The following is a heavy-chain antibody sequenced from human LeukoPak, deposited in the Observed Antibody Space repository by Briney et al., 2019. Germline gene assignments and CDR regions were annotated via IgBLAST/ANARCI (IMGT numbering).Heavy chain of an antibody. CDR2: XXYSXST. Sequence: SETLSLTCVVSGGSVSGYYWGWIRQPPGRGLXXXXXXXYSXSTNYXXXXXXXXXISVDTSRNQFSLQLSSVTAADTAVYYCARIXRYCSGGACYVLDNWGQGTLVAVSS. V-gene: IGHV4-59*02. J-gene: IGHJ4*02. D-gene: IGHD2-15*01. CDR1: GGSVSGYY. CDR3: ARIXRYCSGGACYVLDN.